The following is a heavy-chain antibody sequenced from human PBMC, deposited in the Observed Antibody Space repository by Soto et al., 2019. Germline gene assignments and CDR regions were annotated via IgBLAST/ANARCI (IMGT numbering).Heavy chain of an antibody. D-gene: IGHD3-9*01. V-gene: IGHV3-33*01. CDR2: IWFDGSNK. Sequence: LGLSCAASGFTFSSYGIHWVRQSGGMVREWVAVIWFDGSNKYYADSVKGRFTISRDNSNNTLYLQMNSLRAGDTAVYYCARQHRDILTGLRWNGMDVWGQGTTVTVSS. J-gene: IGHJ6*02. CDR3: ARQHRDILTGLRWNGMDV. CDR1: GFTFSSYG.